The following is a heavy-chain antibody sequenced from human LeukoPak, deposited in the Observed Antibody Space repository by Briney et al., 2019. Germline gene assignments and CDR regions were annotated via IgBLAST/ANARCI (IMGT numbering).Heavy chain of an antibody. V-gene: IGHV3-7*01. D-gene: IGHD6-13*01. CDR3: ARDVGLYSSSWNDY. J-gene: IGHJ4*02. Sequence: GGSLRLSCAASGFTFRSYWMSWVRQAPGKGLEWVANIKQDGSEKYYVDSVKGRFTISRDNAKNSLYLQMNSLRAEDTALYYCARDVGLYSSSWNDYWGQGTLVTVSS. CDR2: IKQDGSEK. CDR1: GFTFRSYW.